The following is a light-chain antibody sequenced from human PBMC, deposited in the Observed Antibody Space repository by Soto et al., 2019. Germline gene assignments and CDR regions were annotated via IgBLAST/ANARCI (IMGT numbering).Light chain of an antibody. J-gene: IGLJ2*01. CDR2: GDN. CDR3: QSYDSSLSGVL. CDR1: SSNIGAGYL. Sequence: QSVLTQPPSVSGAPGQRVIISCTGSSSNIGAGYLVHWYQQLPGTAPKLLIYGDNYRPSGVPDRFSGSKSGTSASLAITGLQAEDEADYYCQSYDSSLSGVLFGGGTKLTVL. V-gene: IGLV1-40*01.